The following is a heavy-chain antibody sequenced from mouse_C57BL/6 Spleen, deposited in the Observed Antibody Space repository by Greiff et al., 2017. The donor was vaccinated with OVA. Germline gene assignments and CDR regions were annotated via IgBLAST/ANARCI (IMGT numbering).Heavy chain of an antibody. CDR3: ARSQGTTGYGNYYAMDY. D-gene: IGHD2-1*01. CDR1: GYTFTDYY. J-gene: IGHJ4*01. V-gene: IGHV1-19*01. Sequence: EVQLQQSGPVLVKPGASVKMSCKASGYTFTDYYMNWVKQSHGKSLEWIGVINPYNGGTSYNQKFKGKATLTVDKSSSTAYMELNSLTSEDSAVYYCARSQGTTGYGNYYAMDYWGQGTSVTVSS. CDR2: INPYNGGT.